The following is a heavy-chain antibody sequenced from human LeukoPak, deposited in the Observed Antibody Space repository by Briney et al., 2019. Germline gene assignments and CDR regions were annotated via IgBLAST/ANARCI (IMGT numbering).Heavy chain of an antibody. V-gene: IGHV1-18*01. CDR1: GYTFTSYG. D-gene: IGHD2-2*01. CDR3: ARPRRYCSSTSCQDDDNYYYYGMDV. Sequence: GASVKVSCKASGYTFTSYGISWFRQAPGQGLEWLGWISGYNANTNYAQKFQGRVTMTRDTSISTAYMELSRLRSDDTAVYYCARPRRYCSSTSCQDDDNYYYYGMDVWGQGTTVTVSS. CDR2: ISGYNANT. J-gene: IGHJ6*02.